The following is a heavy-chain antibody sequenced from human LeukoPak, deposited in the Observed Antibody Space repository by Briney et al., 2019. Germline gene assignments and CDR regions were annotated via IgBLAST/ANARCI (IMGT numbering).Heavy chain of an antibody. CDR1: GYTFTNYY. D-gene: IGHD1-26*01. CDR3: TRDREHGTQDS. Sequence: ASVKVSCKASGYTFTNYYINWVRKATGQGLEWMGWMNPNSGNTGYAQKFQGRVTMTRNTSISTAYMELSSLRSEDTAVYFCTRDREHGTQDSWGQGTLVTVS. CDR2: MNPNSGNT. V-gene: IGHV1-8*01. J-gene: IGHJ4*02.